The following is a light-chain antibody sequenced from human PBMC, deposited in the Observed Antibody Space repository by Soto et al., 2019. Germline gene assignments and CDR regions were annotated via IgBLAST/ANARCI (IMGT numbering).Light chain of an antibody. CDR3: QQYNSYSRA. CDR2: DAS. V-gene: IGKV1-5*01. J-gene: IGKJ1*01. Sequence: DIQMTQSPSTLSASVGDRVTITCRASQCIGTWLAWYQHKPGRAPKLLIYDASTLEGGVPSRFSGSRSGTEFTFTISSLQPDDFATYYCQQYNSYSRAFGQGTKVEIK. CDR1: QCIGTW.